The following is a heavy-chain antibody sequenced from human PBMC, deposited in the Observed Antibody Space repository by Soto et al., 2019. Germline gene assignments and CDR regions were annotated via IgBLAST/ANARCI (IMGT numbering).Heavy chain of an antibody. Sequence: EVQLLESGGGLVQPGGSLRLSCAASGFTFGTYAMSWVRQAPGKGLEWVSAFIAGGGTTDYADSLKGRFTISSDNSRNTTYLQMNSLRADDTAVYYCARGLKGGHYYETSGYLDYWGQGTLVTVSS. D-gene: IGHD3-22*01. CDR2: FIAGGGTT. J-gene: IGHJ4*02. V-gene: IGHV3-23*01. CDR1: GFTFGTYA. CDR3: ARGLKGGHYYETSGYLDY.